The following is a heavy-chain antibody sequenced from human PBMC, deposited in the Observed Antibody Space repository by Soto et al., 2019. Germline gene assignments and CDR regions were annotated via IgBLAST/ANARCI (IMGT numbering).Heavy chain of an antibody. CDR3: ARGNIAVADGYYYMDV. CDR2: IKQDGSEK. D-gene: IGHD6-19*01. V-gene: IGHV3-7*01. Sequence: GGSLRLSCAASGFTFSSYWMSWVRQAPGKGLEWVANIKQDGSEKYYVDSVKGRFTISRDNAKNSLYLQMNSLRAEDTAVYYCARGNIAVADGYYYMDVWGKGTTVTVSS. CDR1: GFTFSSYW. J-gene: IGHJ6*03.